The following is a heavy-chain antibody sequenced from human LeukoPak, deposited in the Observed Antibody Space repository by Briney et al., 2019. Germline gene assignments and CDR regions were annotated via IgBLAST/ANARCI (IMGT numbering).Heavy chain of an antibody. CDR3: ARADLSRGYYFDY. J-gene: IGHJ4*02. CDR2: ISGSGGST. D-gene: IGHD3-10*01. CDR1: GFTFSSYA. Sequence: GGSLRLSCAASGFTFSSYAMSWVRQAPGKGLEWVSAISGSGGSTYYADSVKGRFTISRDNSKNTLYLQMNSLRAEDTAVYYCARADLSRGYYFDYWGQGTLVTVSS. V-gene: IGHV3-23*01.